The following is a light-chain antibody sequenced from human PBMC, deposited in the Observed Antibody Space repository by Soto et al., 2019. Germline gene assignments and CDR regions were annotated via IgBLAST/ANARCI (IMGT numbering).Light chain of an antibody. V-gene: IGKV1-9*01. CDR1: QGISSF. J-gene: IGKJ3*01. Sequence: IQLTQSPSSLSASVGDRVTITCRASQGISSFLAWYQQKPGKAPKLLIYGASTLQSGVPSRFSGSGSGTGFNLTIGSLQPEDFATYYCQQLNSFPIPFGPGTKVDIK. CDR2: GAS. CDR3: QQLNSFPIP.